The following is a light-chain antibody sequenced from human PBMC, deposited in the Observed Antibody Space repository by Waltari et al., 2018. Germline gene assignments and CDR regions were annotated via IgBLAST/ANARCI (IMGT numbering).Light chain of an antibody. V-gene: IGLV3-21*03. CDR2: HNG. J-gene: IGLJ1*01. CDR3: QVWDSDTDHFV. Sequence: SYVLTQPPSVSVAPGKTASITCGGNNIGSKSVHWYQQKPGQAPVLVIFHNGDRPSGIPGRFSGSNSGDTATLTITRVEAGDEADYYCQVWDSDTDHFVFGTGTKINVL. CDR1: NIGSKS.